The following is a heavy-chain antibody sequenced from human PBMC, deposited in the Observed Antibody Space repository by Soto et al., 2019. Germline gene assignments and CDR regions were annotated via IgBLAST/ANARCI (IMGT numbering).Heavy chain of an antibody. V-gene: IGHV3-7*01. CDR1: GFTFSSYW. CDR2: IKQDGSEK. J-gene: IGHJ5*02. D-gene: IGHD6-6*01. CDR3: ARDKKPEYSSSSGWFDP. Sequence: EVQLVESGGGLVQPGGSLRLSCAACGFTFSSYWMSWFRQAPGKGLEWVANIKQDGSEKYYVDSVKGRFTISRDNAKNSLYLQMNSLRAEDTAVYYCARDKKPEYSSSSGWFDPWGQGTLVTVSS.